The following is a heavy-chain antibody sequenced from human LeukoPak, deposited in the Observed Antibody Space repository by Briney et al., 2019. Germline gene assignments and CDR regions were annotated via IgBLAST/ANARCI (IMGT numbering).Heavy chain of an antibody. J-gene: IGHJ5*02. CDR2: IYYSGST. CDR3: AGTYYYGSGSYPQGWFDP. D-gene: IGHD3-10*01. V-gene: IGHV4-59*01. CDR1: GGSISSYY. Sequence: PSETLSLTCNVSGGSISSYYWSWIRQPPGKGLEWIGYIYYSGSTNYNPSLKSRVTISVDTSKNQFSLKLSSVTAADTAVYYCAGTYYYGSGSYPQGWFDPWGQGTLVTVSS.